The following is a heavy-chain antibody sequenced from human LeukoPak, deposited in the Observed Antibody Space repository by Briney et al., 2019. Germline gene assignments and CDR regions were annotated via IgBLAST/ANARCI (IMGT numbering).Heavy chain of an antibody. D-gene: IGHD3-10*01. J-gene: IGHJ3*02. CDR2: ISSNGGST. CDR1: GFTFSSYA. V-gene: IGHV3-64*01. CDR3: ARVGYPASGTTGAFDI. Sequence: PGGSLRLSCAASGFTFSSYAMHWVRQAPGKGLEYVSAISSNGGSTYYANSVKGRFTISRDDSKNTLYLQMGSLRAEDMAVYYCARVGYPASGTTGAFDIWGQGTMVTVSS.